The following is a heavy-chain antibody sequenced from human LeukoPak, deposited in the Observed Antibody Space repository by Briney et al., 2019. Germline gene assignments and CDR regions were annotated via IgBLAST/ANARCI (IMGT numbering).Heavy chain of an antibody. CDR1: GGSISSYY. D-gene: IGHD3-10*01. CDR2: IYTSGST. CDR3: ASDNPGGFGDTRGDAFDI. V-gene: IGHV4-4*07. J-gene: IGHJ3*02. Sequence: SETLSLTCTVSGGSISSYYWSWIRQPAGKGLEWIGRIYTSGSTNYNPSLKSRVTMSVDTSKNQFSLKLSSVTAADTAVYYCASDNPGGFGDTRGDAFDIWGQGTMVTVSS.